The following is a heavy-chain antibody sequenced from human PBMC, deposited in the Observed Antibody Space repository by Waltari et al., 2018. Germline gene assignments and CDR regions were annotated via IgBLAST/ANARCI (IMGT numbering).Heavy chain of an antibody. CDR2: INPKTGNP. Sequence: QVQLVQSGYELKKPGASGKVACKAAGYSFTKYAMQWVRQAPGQGLEWMGWINPKTGNPPYAQGFRGRFVFSLDTSVSTASLQISSLKAEDTAVYYCARGIQLWGRGSWYFDNWGQGTLVTVSS. D-gene: IGHD3-16*01. J-gene: IGHJ4*02. V-gene: IGHV7-4-1*02. CDR3: ARGIQLWGRGSWYFDN. CDR1: GYSFTKYA.